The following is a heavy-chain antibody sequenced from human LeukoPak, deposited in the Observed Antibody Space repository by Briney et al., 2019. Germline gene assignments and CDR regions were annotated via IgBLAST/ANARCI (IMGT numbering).Heavy chain of an antibody. J-gene: IGHJ4*02. Sequence: SVKVSCKASGGTFSSYAISWVRQAPGQGLEWMGGIIPIFGTANYAQKFQGRVTITADESTSTTYMELSSLRSEDTAVYYCARGVVRGVITNSFDYWGQGTLVTVSS. D-gene: IGHD3-10*01. CDR1: GGTFSSYA. CDR3: ARGVVRGVITNSFDY. CDR2: IIPIFGTA. V-gene: IGHV1-69*13.